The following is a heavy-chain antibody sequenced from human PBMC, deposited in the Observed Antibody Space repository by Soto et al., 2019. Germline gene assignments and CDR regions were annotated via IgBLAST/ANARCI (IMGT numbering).Heavy chain of an antibody. CDR3: ARTTVTTYFDY. CDR2: IIPILGKA. CDR1: GGTFSSYT. V-gene: IGHV1-69*02. Sequence: QVQLVQSGAEVKKPGSSVKVSCKASGGTFSSYTISWVRQAPGQGLEWMGRIIPILGKANYAQKFQGRVTLTADKPTSTADTELSSLRSEDTAVYYCARTTVTTYFDYWGQGTLVTVSS. J-gene: IGHJ4*02. D-gene: IGHD4-17*01.